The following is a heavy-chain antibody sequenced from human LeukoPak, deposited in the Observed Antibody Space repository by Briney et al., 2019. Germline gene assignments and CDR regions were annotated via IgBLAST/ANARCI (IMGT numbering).Heavy chain of an antibody. CDR1: GYTFTSYY. CDR3: ARDVGPTLGVDTAMLFDY. Sequence: AASVKVSCKASGYTFTSYYMHWVRQAPGQGLEWMGWINPNSGGTNYAQKFQGRVTMTRDTSVSTAYMELSRLRSDDTAVYYCARDVGPTLGVDTAMLFDYWGQGTLVTVSS. V-gene: IGHV1-2*02. D-gene: IGHD5-18*01. CDR2: INPNSGGT. J-gene: IGHJ4*02.